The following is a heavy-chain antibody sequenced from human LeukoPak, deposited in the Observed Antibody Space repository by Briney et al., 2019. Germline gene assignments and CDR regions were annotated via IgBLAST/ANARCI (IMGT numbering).Heavy chain of an antibody. CDR2: INTDGTVT. CDR3: AREYDSRARFDS. Sequence: GGSLRLSCAASGFTFSKYWMLWVRQAPGKGLESVSRINTDGTVTTYADSVKGRFTVSRDNADNTMFLQMNSVRVEDTAIYYCAREYDSRARFDSWGQGTLVTVSS. CDR1: GFTFSKYW. J-gene: IGHJ4*02. V-gene: IGHV3-74*01. D-gene: IGHD6-13*01.